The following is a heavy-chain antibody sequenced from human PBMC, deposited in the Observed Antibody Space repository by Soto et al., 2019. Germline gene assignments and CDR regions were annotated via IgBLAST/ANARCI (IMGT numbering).Heavy chain of an antibody. Sequence: PSETLSLTSTVARTAISNYYGSWIRQPPGKGLEWIGYIYYSGSANYNPSLKSRVTISVDTSKNQFSLKLSSVTAADTAVYYCARAGAATLSVFWGQGTLVTVSS. CDR3: ARAGAATLSVF. CDR2: IYYSGSA. J-gene: IGHJ4*02. V-gene: IGHV4-59*01. D-gene: IGHD2-15*01. CDR1: RTAISNYY.